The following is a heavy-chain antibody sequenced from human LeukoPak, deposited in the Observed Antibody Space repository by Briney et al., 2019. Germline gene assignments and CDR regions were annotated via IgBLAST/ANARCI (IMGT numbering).Heavy chain of an antibody. Sequence: PGGSLRLSCAASGFTFSSYGMGWVRQAPGKGLEWVSSISDSGGSTYYSDSVKSRFTISRDNSKNTPYLQMNSLRAGDAALYHCAKPGAGGSYFDSWGQGTQVTVSS. CDR2: ISDSGGST. CDR3: AKPGAGGSYFDS. CDR1: GFTFSSYG. J-gene: IGHJ4*02. D-gene: IGHD1-14*01. V-gene: IGHV3-23*01.